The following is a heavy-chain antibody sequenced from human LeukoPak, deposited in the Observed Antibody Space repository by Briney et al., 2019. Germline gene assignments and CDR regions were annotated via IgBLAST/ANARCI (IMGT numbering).Heavy chain of an antibody. Sequence: SETLSLTCAVYGGSFSGYYWSWIRQPPGKGLEWIGEINHSGSTNYNPSLKSRVTISVDTSKNQFSLKLSSVTAADTAVYYCAKGRRPTWFGELLYFDYWGQGTLVTVSS. CDR1: GGSFSGYY. CDR3: AKGRRPTWFGELLYFDY. J-gene: IGHJ4*02. V-gene: IGHV4-34*01. D-gene: IGHD3-10*01. CDR2: INHSGST.